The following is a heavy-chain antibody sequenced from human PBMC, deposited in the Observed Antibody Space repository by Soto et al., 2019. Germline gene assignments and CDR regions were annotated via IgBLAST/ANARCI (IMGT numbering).Heavy chain of an antibody. CDR1: GFTFNSYA. CDR3: ARGSYYSFWSGSKPNPMDV. J-gene: IGHJ6*02. V-gene: IGHV3-30-3*01. CDR2: ISYDGSNK. D-gene: IGHD3-3*01. Sequence: GALRLSCAASGFTFNSYALHWVRQAPGKGLEWLTIISYDGSNKYYADSVKGRFTVSRDTSKNTLYLQMNSLRAEDTAVYYCARGSYYSFWSGSKPNPMDVWGQGTTVTVSS.